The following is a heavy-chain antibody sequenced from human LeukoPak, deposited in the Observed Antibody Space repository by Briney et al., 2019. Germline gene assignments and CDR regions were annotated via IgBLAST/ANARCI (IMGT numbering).Heavy chain of an antibody. CDR1: GFTFSSYS. D-gene: IGHD3-16*01. CDR3: ARGGGFDP. Sequence: GGSLRLSCAASGFTFSSYSMNWVRQAPGKRLEWVSSIRSSSSYIYYADSVKGRFTISRDNSKNSLYLQLNSLRAEDTAVYYCARGGGFDPWGQGTLVTVSS. CDR2: IRSSSSYI. V-gene: IGHV3-21*01. J-gene: IGHJ5*02.